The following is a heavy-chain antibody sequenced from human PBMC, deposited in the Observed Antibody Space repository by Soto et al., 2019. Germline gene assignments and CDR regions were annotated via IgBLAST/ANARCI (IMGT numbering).Heavy chain of an antibody. D-gene: IGHD3-3*01. J-gene: IGHJ6*02. CDR1: GASISTPGYT. V-gene: IGHV4-30-2*01. CDR2: IYPSGAS. Sequence: SETLSLTCAVSGASISTPGYTWSWIRQPPGKGLEWIGYIYPSGASTYNPSLKSRVTVSLDASRNRFSLSVGSVTAADTAVYYCAKPGLPLEWYPLDVWGQGTTVTVSS. CDR3: AKPGLPLEWYPLDV.